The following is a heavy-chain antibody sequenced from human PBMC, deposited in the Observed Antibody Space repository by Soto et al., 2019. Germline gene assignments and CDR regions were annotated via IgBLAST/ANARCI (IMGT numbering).Heavy chain of an antibody. CDR1: GGSFSGYY. J-gene: IGHJ6*02. D-gene: IGHD2-2*01. V-gene: IGHV4-34*01. CDR2: INHSGST. Sequence: PSETLSLTCAVYGGSFSGYYWSWIRQPPGKGLEWIGEINHSGSTNYNPSLKSRVTISVDTSKNQFSLKLSSVTAADTAVYYCERGGYCSSTSCLDPYYYGMDVWGQGTTVTVSS. CDR3: ERGGYCSSTSCLDPYYYGMDV.